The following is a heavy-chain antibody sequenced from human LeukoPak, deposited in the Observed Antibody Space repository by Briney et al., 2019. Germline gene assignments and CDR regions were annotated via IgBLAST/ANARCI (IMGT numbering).Heavy chain of an antibody. CDR3: AREEALGSGSFDY. Sequence: SETLSLTCTVSGYSISSGYYWGWLRQPPGKGLEWIGNIYHSGNTYYNMSLKSRVTISIDTSKNQFSLKLSSVTAADTTVYYCAREEALGSGSFDYWGQGTLVTVSS. J-gene: IGHJ4*02. V-gene: IGHV4-38-2*02. CDR2: IYHSGNT. CDR1: GYSISSGYY. D-gene: IGHD1-26*01.